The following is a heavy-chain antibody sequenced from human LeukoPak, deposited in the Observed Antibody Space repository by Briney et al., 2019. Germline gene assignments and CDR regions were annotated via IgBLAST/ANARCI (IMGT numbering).Heavy chain of an antibody. CDR1: GFTFSSYA. CDR2: ISYDGSNK. J-gene: IGHJ6*02. D-gene: IGHD6-19*01. CDR3: ARGWGSAWDLGMDV. Sequence: PGGSLRLSCAASGFTFSSYAMHWVRQAPGKGLEWVAVISYDGSNKYYADSVKGRFTISRDNSKNTLYLQMNSLRAEDTAVYYCARGWGSAWDLGMDVWGQGTTVTVSS. V-gene: IGHV3-30*04.